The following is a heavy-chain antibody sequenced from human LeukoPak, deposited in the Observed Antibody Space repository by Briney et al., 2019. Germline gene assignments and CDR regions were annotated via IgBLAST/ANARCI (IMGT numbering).Heavy chain of an antibody. CDR1: GFTFSSYA. D-gene: IGHD4-17*01. J-gene: IGHJ6*02. CDR2: ISGSGGST. Sequence: PGGSLRLSCAASGFTFSSYAMSWVRQAPGKGLEWVSAISGSGGSTYYADSVKGRFTISRDNSKNTLYLQMNSLRAEDTAVYYCAKDAGDYAYYYYYYYGMDVWGQGTTVTVSS. CDR3: AKDAGDYAYYYYYYYGMDV. V-gene: IGHV3-23*01.